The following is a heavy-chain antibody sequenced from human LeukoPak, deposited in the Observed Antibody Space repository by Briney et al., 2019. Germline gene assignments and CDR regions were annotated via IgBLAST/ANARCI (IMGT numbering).Heavy chain of an antibody. Sequence: ASVKVSCKASGFTFTGYYIHWVRQAPGQGLEWMGWINPNSGGTYYAQKFQGRVTMTRDTSITTAYMELSRLSSDDTAVYYCARDVAARFLSWFDPWGQGTLVTVSS. CDR2: INPNSGGT. J-gene: IGHJ5*02. V-gene: IGHV1-2*02. CDR3: ARDVAARFLSWFDP. CDR1: GFTFTGYY. D-gene: IGHD6-6*01.